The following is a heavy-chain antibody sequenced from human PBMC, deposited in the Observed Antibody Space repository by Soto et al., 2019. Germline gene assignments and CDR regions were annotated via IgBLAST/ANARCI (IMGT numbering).Heavy chain of an antibody. CDR2: ISSSSSYI. CDR1: GFTFSSYG. CDR3: ASGYDYVWGSYRSFDY. Sequence: PGGSLRLSSAASGFTFSSYGMNWVRQAPGKGLEWVSSISSSSSYIYYADSVKGRFTISRDNAKNSLYLQMNSLRAEDTAVYYCASGYDYVWGSYRSFDYWGQGTLVTVSS. D-gene: IGHD3-16*02. V-gene: IGHV3-21*01. J-gene: IGHJ4*02.